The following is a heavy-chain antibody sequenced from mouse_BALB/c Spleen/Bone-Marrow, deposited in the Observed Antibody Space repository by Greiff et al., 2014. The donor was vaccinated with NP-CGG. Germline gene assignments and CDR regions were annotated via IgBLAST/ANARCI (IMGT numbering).Heavy chain of an antibody. J-gene: IGHJ3*01. CDR1: GYTFTNYW. V-gene: IGHV1-5*01. CDR2: IYPGNNDA. Sequence: EVQLQQSGTVLARPGASLRMSCKASGYTFTNYWINWIKQRPGQGLEWIGAIYPGNNDAKYTQKFKAKAKLTAITYTSTTDMELSNLTNEDSAVYYCARNWNWVFAYWGQGTLVTVSA. D-gene: IGHD4-1*01. CDR3: ARNWNWVFAY.